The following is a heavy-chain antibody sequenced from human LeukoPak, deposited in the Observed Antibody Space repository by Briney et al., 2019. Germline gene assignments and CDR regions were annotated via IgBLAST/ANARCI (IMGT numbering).Heavy chain of an antibody. V-gene: IGHV3-74*01. CDR3: AGVGRSGGRCHSDYMDV. CDR1: GYTINTYC. J-gene: IGHJ6*03. Sequence: WGSLTLSCAASGYTINTYCLHCVRQPPPKERVGFSRINSDGSTTDYADSVKGRFTISIDNAKNTVYLQMNCLTAEDTAVYYCAGVGRSGGRCHSDYMDVWGKGTPVTVSS. D-gene: IGHD2-15*01. CDR2: INSDGSTT.